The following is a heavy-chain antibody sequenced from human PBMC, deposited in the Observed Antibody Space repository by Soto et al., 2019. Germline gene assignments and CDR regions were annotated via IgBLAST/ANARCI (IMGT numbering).Heavy chain of an antibody. CDR2: IRPNGGIT. CDR3: ARESTREGTYRYAFDI. V-gene: IGHV3-64*01. J-gene: IGHJ3*02. Sequence: GGSLRLSCAASGFTFSSYIMHWVRQAPGKGLEYVSGIRPNGGITFYANSVKGRFTISRDNSKNTLYLQMGSLRAEDMAVYYCARESTREGTYRYAFDIWGQGTMVTVSS. CDR1: GFTFSSYI. D-gene: IGHD3-16*02.